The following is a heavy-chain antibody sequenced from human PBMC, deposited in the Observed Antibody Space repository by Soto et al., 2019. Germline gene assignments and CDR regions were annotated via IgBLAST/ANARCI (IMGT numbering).Heavy chain of an antibody. D-gene: IGHD5-12*01. Sequence: EVQLLDSGGGLVQPGGSLRLSCAASGFTFSNYAMSWVRQAAGKGLEWVSSISGSGAVTLYADSVKGRFTISRDNSKNTLFLRLDSLRAEDRAVYFCAKHSTIVPTIPTFDYWGQGTLVTVSS. J-gene: IGHJ4*02. CDR1: GFTFSNYA. CDR2: ISGSGAVT. CDR3: AKHSTIVPTIPTFDY. V-gene: IGHV3-23*01.